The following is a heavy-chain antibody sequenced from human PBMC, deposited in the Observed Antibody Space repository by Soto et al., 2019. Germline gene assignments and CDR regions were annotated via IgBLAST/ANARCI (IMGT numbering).Heavy chain of an antibody. J-gene: IGHJ6*02. CDR2: TYYRSKWYN. CDR3: ARTFRYFDWLLSYCHYGMDV. D-gene: IGHD3-9*01. V-gene: IGHV6-1*01. CDR1: GDSVSSNSAA. Sequence: PSQTLSLTCVISGDSVSSNSAAWNWIRQSPSRGLEWLGRTYYRSKWYNEYAVSVKSRITINPDTSKNQFSLQLNSVTPELTAVYYCARTFRYFDWLLSYCHYGMDVWGQGATVTVSS.